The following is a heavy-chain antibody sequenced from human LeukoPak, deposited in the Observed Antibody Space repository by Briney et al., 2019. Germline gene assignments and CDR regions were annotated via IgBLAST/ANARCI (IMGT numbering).Heavy chain of an antibody. CDR2: IYYSGST. V-gene: IGHV4-39*01. D-gene: IGHD3-10*01. J-gene: IGHJ6*03. CDR1: GGSISSSSYY. CDR3: ARQLYISGSYYAPMDV. Sequence: SETLSLTCTVSGGSISSSSYYWGWIRQPPGKGLEWIGSIYYSGSTYYNPSLKSRVTISIDTAKNRFSLKLSSVTAADTAVYFCARQLYISGSYYAPMDVWGKGTTVAIFS.